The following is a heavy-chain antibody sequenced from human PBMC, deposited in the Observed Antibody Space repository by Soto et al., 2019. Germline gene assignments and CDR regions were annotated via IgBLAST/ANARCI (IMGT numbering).Heavy chain of an antibody. V-gene: IGHV1-69*13. D-gene: IGHD5-18*01. CDR1: RGTFGSHG. CDR2: FIAMLGTP. CDR3: ARGAMANFDY. Sequence: SVKVSCKASRGTFGSHGIAWVRQAPGQGLEWMGGFIAMLGTPTYAKKVQGRATITADESLTSSYLELRSLRSEDTAVYFCARGAMANFDYWGQGTVVTVSS. J-gene: IGHJ4*02.